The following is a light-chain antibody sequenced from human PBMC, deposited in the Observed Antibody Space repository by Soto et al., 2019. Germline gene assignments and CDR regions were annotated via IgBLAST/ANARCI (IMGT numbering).Light chain of an antibody. Sequence: EIVLTQSPGTLSLSPGERATLSCRASQSVSSRSLAWYQQKPGQAPRLLISDASNRAADIPDRFSGSGSGTDSTLTINRLEPEDFAVYYCQQYAGSPRTFGQGTKVEIK. CDR3: QQYAGSPRT. CDR1: QSVSSRS. J-gene: IGKJ1*01. V-gene: IGKV3-20*01. CDR2: DAS.